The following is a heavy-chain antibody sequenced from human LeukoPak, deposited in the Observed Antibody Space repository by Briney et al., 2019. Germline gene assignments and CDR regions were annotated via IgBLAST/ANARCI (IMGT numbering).Heavy chain of an antibody. J-gene: IGHJ4*02. Sequence: SETLSLTCTVSGYSISSGYYCGWILQPPGKGLEWIGSVYHSGSTYYNPSLKSRVTISTDKSKNQFSLKLTSVTAADTAVYYCGSQREWSLTEYHFDYWGQGTLVTVSS. CDR2: VYHSGST. CDR1: GYSISSGYY. CDR3: GSQREWSLTEYHFDY. V-gene: IGHV4-38-2*02. D-gene: IGHD3-3*01.